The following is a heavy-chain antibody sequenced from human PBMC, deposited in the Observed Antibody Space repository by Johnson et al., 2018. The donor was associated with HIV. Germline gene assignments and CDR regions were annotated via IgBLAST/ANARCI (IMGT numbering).Heavy chain of an antibody. CDR2: IRQDGNEI. D-gene: IGHD5/OR15-5a*01. Sequence: EVQLVESGGGLIQPGGSLRLSCAVSGFTVSSNYMSWVRQAPGKRLEWLTNIRQDGNEINYADSVKGRFTISRDNAKNSLYLQMNSLRAEDTAVYYCARDVYAGAHENWGQGTRVTVSS. V-gene: IGHV3-7*05. CDR3: ARDVYAGAHEN. J-gene: IGHJ3*01. CDR1: GFTVSSNY.